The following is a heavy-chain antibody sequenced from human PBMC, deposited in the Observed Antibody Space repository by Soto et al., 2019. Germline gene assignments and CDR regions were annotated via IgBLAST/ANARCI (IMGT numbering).Heavy chain of an antibody. CDR3: AREDNDFWSGYGSSYYYYYMDV. V-gene: IGHV3-66*01. J-gene: IGHJ6*03. CDR2: IYSGGST. Sequence: EVQLVESGGGLVQPGGSLRLFCAASGFTVSRNYMSWVRQAPGKGLEWVSVIYSGGSTYYADSVKGRFTISRDNSKNTLYLQMNSLRAEDTAVYYCAREDNDFWSGYGSSYYYYYMDVGGKGTTVTVSS. D-gene: IGHD3-3*01. CDR1: GFTVSRNY.